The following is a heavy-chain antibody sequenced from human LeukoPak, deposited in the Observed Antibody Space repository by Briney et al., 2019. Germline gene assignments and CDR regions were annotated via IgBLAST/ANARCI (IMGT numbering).Heavy chain of an antibody. D-gene: IGHD4-17*01. V-gene: IGHV4-39*01. J-gene: IGHJ3*02. CDR1: GGSISSSSYY. CDR3: ASPLGYGDPGGDAFDI. CDR2: IYYSGST. Sequence: SETLSLTCTASGGSISSSSYYWGWIRQPPGKGLEWIGSIYYSGSTYYNPSLKSRVTISVDTSKNQFSLKLSSVTAADTAMYYCASPLGYGDPGGDAFDIWGQGTMVTVSS.